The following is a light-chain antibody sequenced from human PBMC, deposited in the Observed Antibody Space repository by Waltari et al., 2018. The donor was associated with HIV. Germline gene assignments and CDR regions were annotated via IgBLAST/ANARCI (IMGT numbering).Light chain of an antibody. Sequence: DIVCTQSPTTLSWSPGEKATLSRRPRQGVTGHLAWYQQKPGRAPGLPIYVASNRATGIPARFSGSGSGTDVTHTISRLEPEDFAVYYCQQRSNRPPMYNFGQGTKLEIK. J-gene: IGKJ2*01. V-gene: IGKV3-11*01. CDR1: QGVTGH. CDR3: QQRSNRPPMYN. CDR2: VAS.